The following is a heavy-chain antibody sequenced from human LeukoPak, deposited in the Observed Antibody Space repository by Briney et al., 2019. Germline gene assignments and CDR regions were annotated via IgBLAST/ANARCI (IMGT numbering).Heavy chain of an antibody. CDR1: VFTFTICA. J-gene: IGHJ4*02. V-gene: IGHV3-23*01. CDR3: AKGRGTTSIYEY. CDR2: ISGGGGST. D-gene: IGHD2-2*01. Sequence: PGGSLRLSXAASVFTFTICAMSWVRQGPGKGMGWVSFISGGGGSTYYADSVKGRFTMSRNTSKNTLYLEMKSLRDDDTAAYYCAKGRGTTSIYEYWGQGTQVTVSS.